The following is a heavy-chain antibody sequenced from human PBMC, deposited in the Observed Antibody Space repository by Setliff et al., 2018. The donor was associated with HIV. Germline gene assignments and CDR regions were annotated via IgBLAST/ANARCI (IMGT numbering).Heavy chain of an antibody. CDR1: GDSISIYY. D-gene: IGHD3-9*01. CDR2: IYYTGIT. CDR3: ARGGYYDILTGYSNGFDY. J-gene: IGHJ4*02. V-gene: IGHV4-59*01. Sequence: TLSLTCTVSGDSISIYYWSWIRQPPGKGLEWIGYIYYTGITTYNPSLKSRVTISVDTSKNQFSLKLSPVTAADTAVYYCARGGYYDILTGYSNGFDYWGQGTQVTVSS.